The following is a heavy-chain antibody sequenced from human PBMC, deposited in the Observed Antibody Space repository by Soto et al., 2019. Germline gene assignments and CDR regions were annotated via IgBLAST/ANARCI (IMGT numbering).Heavy chain of an antibody. V-gene: IGHV3-7*01. D-gene: IGHD3-3*01. CDR2: IKQDGSEK. CDR3: ARETITIFGVVPTNWFDP. CDR1: GFTFSSYW. Sequence: GSLRLSCAASGFTFSSYWMSWVRQAPGKGLEWVANIKQDGSEKYYVDSVKGRFTISRDNAKNSLYLQMNSLRAEDMAVYYCARETITIFGVVPTNWFDPWGQGTLVTVSS. J-gene: IGHJ5*02.